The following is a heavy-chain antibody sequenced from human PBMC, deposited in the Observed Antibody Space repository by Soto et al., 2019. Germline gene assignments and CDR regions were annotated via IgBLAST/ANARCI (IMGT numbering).Heavy chain of an antibody. D-gene: IGHD5-12*01. CDR2: ISHLEST. J-gene: IGHJ4*02. Sequence: SETLSLTCTVSGASISYGGFSWSWIRQSPGRGLEWIGYISHLESTYFHPSFKSRLTMSIDRTRNQFSLKLSSVTAADMAVYYCARGGGYDSFDYWGQGVLVTVSS. CDR3: ARGGGYDSFDY. CDR1: GASISYGGFS. V-gene: IGHV4-30-2*06.